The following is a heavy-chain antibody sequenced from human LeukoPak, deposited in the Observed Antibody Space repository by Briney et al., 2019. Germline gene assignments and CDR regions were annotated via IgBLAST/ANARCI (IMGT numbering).Heavy chain of an antibody. V-gene: IGHV3-7*01. D-gene: IGHD3-22*01. CDR2: IKQDRSEK. CDR3: ARGSVAYSYDSSGYSPVYYFDY. Sequence: GGSLRLSCAPPGFTFSNYWMSWVRQAPGKGLEWVANIKQDRSEKYYVDSVKGRFTISRDNAKNSLYLQMNSLRAEDTAVYYCARGSVAYSYDSSGYSPVYYFDYWGQGTLVTVSS. J-gene: IGHJ4*02. CDR1: GFTFSNYW.